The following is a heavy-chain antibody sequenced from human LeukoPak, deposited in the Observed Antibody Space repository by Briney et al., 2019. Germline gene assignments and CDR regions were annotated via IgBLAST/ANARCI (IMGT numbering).Heavy chain of an antibody. CDR2: INPHSGGT. D-gene: IGHD1-7*01. V-gene: IGHV1-2*02. J-gene: IGHJ5*02. CDR3: ARGPELGNWFDP. Sequence: ASVKVSCKASGYTFTGYYIHWVRQAPGQGLEWMGWINPHSGGTNYAQKFQGGVTMTRDTSITTAYMELSSLRSDDTAVYYCARGPELGNWFDPWGQGTLVTVSS. CDR1: GYTFTGYY.